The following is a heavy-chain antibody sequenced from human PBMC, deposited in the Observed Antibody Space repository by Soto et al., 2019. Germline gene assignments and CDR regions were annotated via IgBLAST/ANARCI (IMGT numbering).Heavy chain of an antibody. D-gene: IGHD2-2*03. CDR3: AKVGIGMFSHKHHFDH. Sequence: EVQLLDSGGDLAQPGGSLRLSCTASGFTFSSFGMAWVRQAPGKGLEWVSAISGSGDSSYYADSVKDRFTISRDNPTNNLYIQMNNLRAEDTAVYYCAKVGIGMFSHKHHFDHWGQGTQVTVSS. V-gene: IGHV3-23*01. CDR2: ISGSGDSS. J-gene: IGHJ4*02. CDR1: GFTFSSFG.